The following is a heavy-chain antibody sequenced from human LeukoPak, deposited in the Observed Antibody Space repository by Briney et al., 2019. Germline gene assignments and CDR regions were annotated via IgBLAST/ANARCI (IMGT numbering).Heavy chain of an antibody. D-gene: IGHD1-7*01. CDR3: AKVAPYGNYLFHY. CDR2: ISGSGGST. Sequence: PGGSLILSCAASGFTFSSYAMSWVRQAPGKGLEWVSGISGSGGSTNYAESVKGRFTIARDNSKNKLYLQMNSLGAEDTAVYYCAKVAPYGNYLFHYWGQGTRVTVSS. V-gene: IGHV3-23*01. CDR1: GFTFSSYA. J-gene: IGHJ4*02.